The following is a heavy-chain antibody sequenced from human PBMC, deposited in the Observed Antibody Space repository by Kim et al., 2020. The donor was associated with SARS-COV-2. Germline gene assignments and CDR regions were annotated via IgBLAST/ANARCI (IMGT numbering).Heavy chain of an antibody. D-gene: IGHD3-10*01. J-gene: IGHJ4*02. Sequence: YADSVKGRFTISRDNSKNTLYLQMNSLRAEDTAVYYCARDGYGSGIGFDYWGQGTLVTVSS. CDR3: ARDGYGSGIGFDY. V-gene: IGHV3-66*01.